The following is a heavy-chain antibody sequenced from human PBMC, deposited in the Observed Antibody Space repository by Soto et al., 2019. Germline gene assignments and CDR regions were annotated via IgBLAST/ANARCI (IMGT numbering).Heavy chain of an antibody. CDR1: GYIFPSST. Sequence: QVQLVQSGAEVKKPGAAVKVSCKAPGYIFPSSTSSWVRQAPGLGLECMGWIRAYNGNIKDSQKFQGRFTMTTDTTTSPAYMELRSCTSDDTAMYYCAIANYGDNDYWGQGTLVTVSS. J-gene: IGHJ4*02. CDR2: IRAYNGNI. D-gene: IGHD4-17*01. CDR3: AIANYGDNDY. V-gene: IGHV1-18*01.